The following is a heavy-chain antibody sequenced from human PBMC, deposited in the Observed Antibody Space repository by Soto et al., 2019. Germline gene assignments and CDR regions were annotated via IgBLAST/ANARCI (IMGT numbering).Heavy chain of an antibody. V-gene: IGHV3-74*01. Sequence: GGSLRLSCAASGFTFSSCWMHWVRQAPGKGLVWVSRISSDGSSTNYADSVKGRFTISRDNAKNTLYLQMYNLRAEDTAVYYCASLYSSAWARDYWGQGTLVTVSS. CDR3: ASLYSSAWARDY. D-gene: IGHD6-19*01. CDR2: ISSDGSST. J-gene: IGHJ4*02. CDR1: GFTFSSCW.